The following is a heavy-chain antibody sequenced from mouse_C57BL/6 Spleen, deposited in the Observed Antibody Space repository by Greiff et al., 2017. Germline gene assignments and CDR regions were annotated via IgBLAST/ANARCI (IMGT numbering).Heavy chain of an antibody. CDR1: GYAFSSSW. J-gene: IGHJ4*01. CDR2: IYPGDGDT. V-gene: IGHV1-82*01. D-gene: IGHD2-5*01. CDR3: ARGNSNYVFYYAMDY. Sequence: VQLQQSGPELVKPGASVKISCKASGYAFSSSWMNWVKQRPGKGLEWIGRIYPGDGDTNYNGKFKGKATLTADKSSSTAYMQLSSLTSEDSAVYFCARGNSNYVFYYAMDYWCQGTSVTVSS.